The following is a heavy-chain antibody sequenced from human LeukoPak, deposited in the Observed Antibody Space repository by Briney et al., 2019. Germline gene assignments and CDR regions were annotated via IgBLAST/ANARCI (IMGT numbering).Heavy chain of an antibody. CDR3: ATTPLEQQLVRGIDP. CDR2: LNTDGSRT. J-gene: IGHJ5*02. D-gene: IGHD6-13*01. CDR1: GFTLSEYW. Sequence: GGSLRLSCAASGFTLSEYWMHWVRQAPGKGLVWVSRLNTDGSRTAYADSVKGRFTISRDNAKNTVSLQMNSLRAEDTAVYYCATTPLEQQLVRGIDPWGQGTLVTVSS. V-gene: IGHV3-74*03.